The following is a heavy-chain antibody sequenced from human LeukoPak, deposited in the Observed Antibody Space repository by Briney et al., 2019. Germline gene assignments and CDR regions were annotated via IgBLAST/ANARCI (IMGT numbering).Heavy chain of an antibody. J-gene: IGHJ4*02. Sequence: SETLSLTCTVSGGSISSTTHYWSWIRQPPGKGLEWIGSMHYSGSTYYNPSLKSRVTISVDTSKNQFSLELSSVTAADTAVYYCARDSGNYSYLDYWGQGTLVTVSS. V-gene: IGHV4-39*07. D-gene: IGHD1-26*01. CDR2: MHYSGST. CDR3: ARDSGNYSYLDY. CDR1: GGSISSTTHY.